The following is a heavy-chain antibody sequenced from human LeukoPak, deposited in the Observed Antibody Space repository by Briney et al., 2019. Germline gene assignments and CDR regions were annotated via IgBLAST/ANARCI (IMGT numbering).Heavy chain of an antibody. CDR2: IIPIFGTA. CDR1: GGTFSSYA. CDR3: AREGYSSSWRLYYFDY. V-gene: IGHV1-69*05. Sequence: SVKVSCKASGGTFSSYAISWVRQAPGQGLEWMGRIIPIFGTANYAQKFQGRVTITTDESTSTAYMELSSLRSEDTAVYYRAREGYSSSWRLYYFDYWGQGTLVTVSS. D-gene: IGHD6-13*01. J-gene: IGHJ4*02.